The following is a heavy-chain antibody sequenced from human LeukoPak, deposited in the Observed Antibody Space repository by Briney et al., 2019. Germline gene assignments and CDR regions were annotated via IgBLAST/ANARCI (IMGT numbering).Heavy chain of an antibody. CDR1: GFTFSSYW. J-gene: IGHJ5*02. CDR2: IKEDGSEK. CDR3: ARGPLIAAAGTS. V-gene: IGHV3-7*01. D-gene: IGHD6-13*01. Sequence: GGSLRLSCAASGFTFSSYWMSWVRQAPGKGLEWVANIKEDGSEKHHVDSVKGRFTISRDNAKNSLYLQMNSLRAEDTAVYYCARGPLIAAAGTSWGQGILVTVSS.